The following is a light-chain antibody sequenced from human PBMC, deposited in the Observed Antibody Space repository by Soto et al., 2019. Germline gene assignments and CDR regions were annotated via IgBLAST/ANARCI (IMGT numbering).Light chain of an antibody. Sequence: EIVLTQSPGTLSLSPGEGATLSCRASQSVSSNYLAWYQQRPGQAPRLLIYGASTRATGIPARFSGGGSGTHFTLTISRLEPEDCAVYYCQQYGTSPPTTFGQGTRLEIE. CDR3: QQYGTSPPTT. CDR2: GAS. CDR1: QSVSSNY. J-gene: IGKJ5*01. V-gene: IGKV3-20*01.